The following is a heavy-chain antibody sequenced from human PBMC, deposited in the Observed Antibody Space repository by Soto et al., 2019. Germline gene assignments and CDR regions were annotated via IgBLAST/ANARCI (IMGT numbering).Heavy chain of an antibody. V-gene: IGHV3-33*01. CDR1: GFTFSSYC. CDR2: IWYDGSNK. Sequence: GGSLRLSCAASGFTFSSYCMHWVRRAPGKGLEWVAVIWYDGSNKYYADSVKGRFTISRDNSKNTLYLQMNSLRAEDTAVYYCARDGFRYGSGSYYNYHGAAFDIWGQGTMVTVSS. J-gene: IGHJ3*02. D-gene: IGHD3-10*01. CDR3: ARDGFRYGSGSYYNYHGAAFDI.